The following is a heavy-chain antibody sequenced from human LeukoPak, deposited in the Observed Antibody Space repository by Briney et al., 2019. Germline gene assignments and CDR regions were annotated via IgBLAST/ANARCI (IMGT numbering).Heavy chain of an antibody. CDR1: GGTFSSYA. J-gene: IGHJ6*02. D-gene: IGHD2-15*01. V-gene: IGHV1-69*05. CDR2: IIPIFGTA. Sequence: SVKVSCKASGGTFSSYAISWVRQAPGQGLEWMGGIIPIFGTANYAQKLQGRVTMTTDTSTSTAYMELRSLRSDDTAVYYCARDCGSGGTSYCYYGMDVWGQGTTVTVSS. CDR3: ARDCGSGGTSYCYYGMDV.